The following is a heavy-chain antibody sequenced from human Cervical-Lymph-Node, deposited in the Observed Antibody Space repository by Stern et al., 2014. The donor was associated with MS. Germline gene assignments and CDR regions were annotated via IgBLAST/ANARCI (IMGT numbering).Heavy chain of an antibody. D-gene: IGHD6-19*01. Sequence: EVQLVESGGGLVKPGGSLRLSCTASGFTFSAYSMNWVRQPPGKGLEWVSSISSGRSYKSYVDSVKGRFTISRDNAKNSLFLQMNSLSAEATAVYYCARDERIGVAGTHYGMDVWGQGTTVVVSS. J-gene: IGHJ6*02. CDR3: ARDERIGVAGTHYGMDV. CDR1: GFTFSAYS. CDR2: ISSGRSYK. V-gene: IGHV3-21*01.